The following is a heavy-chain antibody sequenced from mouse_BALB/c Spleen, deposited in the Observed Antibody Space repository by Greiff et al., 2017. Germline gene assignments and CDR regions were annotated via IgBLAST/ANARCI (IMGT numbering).Heavy chain of an antibody. V-gene: IGHV5-6-5*01. D-gene: IGHD1-1*01. CDR1: GFTFSSYA. Sequence: DVMLVESGGGLVKPGGSLKLSCAASGFTFSSYAMSWVRQTPEKRLEWVASISSGGSTYYPDSVKGRFTISRDNARNILYLQMSSLRSEDTAMYYCARGGDYYGSSRSYWYFDVWGAGTTVTVSS. CDR2: ISSGGST. J-gene: IGHJ1*01. CDR3: ARGGDYYGSSRSYWYFDV.